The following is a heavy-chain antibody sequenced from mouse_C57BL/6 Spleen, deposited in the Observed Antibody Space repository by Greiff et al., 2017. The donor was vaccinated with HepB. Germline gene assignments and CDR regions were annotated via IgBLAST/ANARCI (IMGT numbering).Heavy chain of an antibody. D-gene: IGHD2-5*01. CDR3: ARYYSNSFAY. Sequence: VQLQQSGPELVKPGASVKISCKVSGYSFTGYYMNWVKQSPEKSLEWIGEINPSTGGTTYNQKFKAKATLTVDKSSSTAYMQLKSLTSEDSAVYYCARYYSNSFAYWGQGTLVTVSA. CDR2: INPSTGGT. CDR1: GYSFTGYY. V-gene: IGHV1-42*01. J-gene: IGHJ3*01.